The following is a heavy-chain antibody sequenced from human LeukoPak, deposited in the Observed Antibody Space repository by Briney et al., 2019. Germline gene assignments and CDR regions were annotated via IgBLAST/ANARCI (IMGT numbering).Heavy chain of an antibody. CDR3: ARVGRWLHVVDY. D-gene: IGHD5-24*01. V-gene: IGHV4-34*01. Sequence: PSETLSLTCAVYGGSFSGYYWSWIRQPPGKGLEWIGEINHSGSTNYNPSLKSRVTISVDTSKNQFSLKLSSVTAADTAVYYCARVGRWLHVVDYWGQGTLVTVSS. CDR1: GGSFSGYY. J-gene: IGHJ4*02. CDR2: INHSGST.